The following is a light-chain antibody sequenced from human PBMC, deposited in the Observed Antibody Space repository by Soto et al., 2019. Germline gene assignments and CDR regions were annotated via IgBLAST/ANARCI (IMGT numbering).Light chain of an antibody. CDR2: EVS. CDR1: SSDVGSYNY. J-gene: IGLJ1*01. CDR3: SSYTSSSTL. Sequence: QSGLTQPASVSGSPGQSITISCTGTSSDVGSYNYVSWYQQHPDKAPKLMIYEVSDRPSGISSRFSGSKSGNTASLTISGLQTEDEADYYCSSYTSSSTLFGTGTKLTVL. V-gene: IGLV2-14*01.